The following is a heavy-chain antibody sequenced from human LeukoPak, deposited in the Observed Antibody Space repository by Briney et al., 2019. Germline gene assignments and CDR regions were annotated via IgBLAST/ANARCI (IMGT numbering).Heavy chain of an antibody. CDR1: GYTFTGYY. V-gene: IGHV1-2*02. Sequence: GASVKVSFKSSGYTFTGYYMHLVRQAPGQGLEWMGWINPNSGGTNYAQKFQGRGTMTRDTSISTAYMELSRLRSDDTAVYYCARVLVATTDDYWGQGTLVTVSS. J-gene: IGHJ4*02. CDR2: INPNSGGT. D-gene: IGHD5-12*01. CDR3: ARVLVATTDDY.